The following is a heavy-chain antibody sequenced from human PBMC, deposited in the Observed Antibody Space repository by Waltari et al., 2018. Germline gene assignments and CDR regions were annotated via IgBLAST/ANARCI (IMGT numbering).Heavy chain of an antibody. D-gene: IGHD3-16*01. J-gene: IGHJ3*01. Sequence: QLHLQESGPGLVKHSETLSLTCSLSGGSITSCRHYWGWIRQPPGKGLEWTGTISYSGATYYNPSLRSRVTISLDTSKNQFSLKLNSVTAADTAVYYCATYVGASVGTAAFDVWGQGTMVTVSS. CDR3: ATYVGASVGTAAFDV. CDR2: ISYSGAT. CDR1: GGSITSCRHY. V-gene: IGHV4-39*01.